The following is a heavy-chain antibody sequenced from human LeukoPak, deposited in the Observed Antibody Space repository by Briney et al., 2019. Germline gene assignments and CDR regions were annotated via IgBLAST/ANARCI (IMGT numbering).Heavy chain of an antibody. J-gene: IGHJ6*02. V-gene: IGHV3-30-3*01. CDR2: ISYDGSNK. Sequence: PGGSLRLSCIASGFTFSNSWMTWVRQAPGKGLEWVAVISYDGSNKYYADSVKGRFTISRDNSKNTLYLQMNSLRAEDTAVYYCARDSRESYPTTYYYYGMDVWGQGTTVTVSS. D-gene: IGHD1-26*01. CDR3: ARDSRESYPTTYYYYGMDV. CDR1: GFTFSNSW.